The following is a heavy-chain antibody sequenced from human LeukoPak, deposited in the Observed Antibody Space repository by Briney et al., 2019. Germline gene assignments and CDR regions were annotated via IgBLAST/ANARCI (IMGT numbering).Heavy chain of an antibody. V-gene: IGHV4-39*01. CDR2: IYYSGST. Sequence: SETLSLTCTVSGGSISSSSYYGGWIRQPPGKGLEWIGRIYYSGSTYYNPSLKSRATISVDTSKNHFSLKLSSVTAADTAVYYCARHADLGYCSSTSCRRKYYYYYGMDVWGQGTTVTVSS. CDR3: ARHADLGYCSSTSCRRKYYYYYGMDV. D-gene: IGHD2-2*01. J-gene: IGHJ6*02. CDR1: GGSISSSSYY.